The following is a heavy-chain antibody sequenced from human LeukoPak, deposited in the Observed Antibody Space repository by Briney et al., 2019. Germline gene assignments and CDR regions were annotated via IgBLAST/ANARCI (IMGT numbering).Heavy chain of an antibody. D-gene: IGHD2-15*01. CDR3: ARLHCSGGSCYPV. CDR1: GGSISNSSYY. J-gene: IGHJ4*02. CDR2: IYYSGST. Sequence: SETLSLTCTVSGGSISNSSYYWGWIRQPPGKGLEWIGYIYYSGSTYYNLSLKSRVTISVDTSKNQFSLKLSSVTAADTAVYYCARLHCSGGSCYPVWGQGTLVTVSS. V-gene: IGHV4-39*07.